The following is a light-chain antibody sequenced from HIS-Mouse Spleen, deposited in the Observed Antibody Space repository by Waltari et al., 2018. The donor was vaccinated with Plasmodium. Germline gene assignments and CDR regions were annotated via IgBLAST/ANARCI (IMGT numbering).Light chain of an antibody. CDR2: GAS. CDR1: QSVSSN. V-gene: IGKV3-15*01. Sequence: EIVMTQSPATLSVSLGGRATLSCRASQSVSSNLAWYQQKPGQAPRLLSYGASTRATGIPARFSGSGSGTEFTLTISSLQSEDFAVYYCQQYNNWSFTFGPGTKVDIK. CDR3: QQYNNWSFT. J-gene: IGKJ3*01.